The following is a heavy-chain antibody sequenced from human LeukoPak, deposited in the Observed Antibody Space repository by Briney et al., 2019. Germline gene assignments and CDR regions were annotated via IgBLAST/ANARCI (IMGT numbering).Heavy chain of an antibody. CDR2: INPNSGGT. J-gene: IGHJ4*02. CDR3: ARGSTPGDGYNYRSKYYFDY. CDR1: GYTFTGYY. D-gene: IGHD5-24*01. V-gene: IGHV1-2*02. Sequence: RASVKVSCKASGYTFTGYYMHWVRQAPGQGLEWMGWINPNSGGTNYAQKFQGRVTMTRDTSISTAYMELSRLRSDDTAVYYCARGSTPGDGYNYRSKYYFDYWGQGTLVTVSS.